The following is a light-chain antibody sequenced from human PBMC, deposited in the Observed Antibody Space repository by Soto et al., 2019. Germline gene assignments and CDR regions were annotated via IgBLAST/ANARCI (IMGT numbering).Light chain of an antibody. CDR2: KAS. CDR1: QSISSW. CDR3: QQYETFSGT. Sequence: IKMYMSPSTLSASVGDRVTITCRASQSISSWLAWYQQKPGKAPKLLIYKASSLESGVPSRFSGSGSGTEFTLTIASLQPDDFATYYCQQYETFSGTFGPGTNVDIK. J-gene: IGKJ1*01. V-gene: IGKV1-5*03.